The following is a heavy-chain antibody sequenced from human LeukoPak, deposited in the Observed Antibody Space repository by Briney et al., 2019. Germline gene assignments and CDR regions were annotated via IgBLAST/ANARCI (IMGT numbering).Heavy chain of an antibody. D-gene: IGHD4-17*01. CDR3: ASWQDGDYFTFDI. CDR1: GGTFSSYA. V-gene: IGHV1-69*05. J-gene: IGHJ3*02. CDR2: IIPIFGTA. Sequence: ASVKVSCKASGGTFSSYAISWVRQAPGQGLEWVGGIIPIFGTANYAQKFQGRVTITTDESTSTAYMELSSLRSEDTAVYYCASWQDGDYFTFDIWGQGTMVTVSS.